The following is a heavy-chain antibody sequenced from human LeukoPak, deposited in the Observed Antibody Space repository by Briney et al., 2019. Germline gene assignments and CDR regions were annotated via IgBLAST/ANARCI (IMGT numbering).Heavy chain of an antibody. Sequence: GGSLRLSCAASGFTVSTYYMTWVRQAPGKGLECVSVIYSGGSTYYADSVKGRFTVSRDNSKNTLYLQMNSLRAEDTAMYYCARGLGYCTSTTCLLPFDYWGQGTLVTDSS. CDR1: GFTVSTYY. V-gene: IGHV3-53*01. CDR2: IYSGGST. D-gene: IGHD2-2*01. CDR3: ARGLGYCTSTTCLLPFDY. J-gene: IGHJ4*02.